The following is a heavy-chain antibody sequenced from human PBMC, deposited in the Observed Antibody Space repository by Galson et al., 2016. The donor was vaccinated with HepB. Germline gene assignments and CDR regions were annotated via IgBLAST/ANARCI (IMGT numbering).Heavy chain of an antibody. CDR1: GFIFKDYA. Sequence: SLRLSCAASGFIFKDYAMHWVRQAPGKGLEWVSSSRWNSGSLGYADSVKGRFTIPRDNAKNSLYLQMNSLRAEDTAFYYCAQDKASMSVWATNLQHWGQGTLVTVSS. CDR2: SRWNSGSL. V-gene: IGHV3-9*01. CDR3: AQDKASMSVWATNLQH. D-gene: IGHD5-24*01. J-gene: IGHJ1*01.